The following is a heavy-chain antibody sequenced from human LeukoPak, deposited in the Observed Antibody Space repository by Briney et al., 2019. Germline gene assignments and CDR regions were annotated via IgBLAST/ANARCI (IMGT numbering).Heavy chain of an antibody. CDR2: IIPIFGTA. J-gene: IGHJ4*02. V-gene: IGHV1-69*05. CDR3: AREPKRWLQLGYFDY. CDR1: GGTFISYA. D-gene: IGHD5-24*01. Sequence: GASVKVSCKASGGTFISYAISWVRQAPGQGLEWMGRIIPIFGTANYAQKFQGRVTIPTDHSTSTAYMELSSLRSEDTAVYYCAREPKRWLQLGYFDYWGQGTLVTVSS.